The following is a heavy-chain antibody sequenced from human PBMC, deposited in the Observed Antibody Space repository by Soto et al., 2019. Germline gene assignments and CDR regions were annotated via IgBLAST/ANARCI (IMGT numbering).Heavy chain of an antibody. Sequence: GGSLRLSCAASGFTFSSYAMSWVRQAPGKGLEWISAISGSGGTTYYADSVKGRFTISRDNSKNTLYLQMNSLRAEDTAVYYCAKDPQLWWFDYWGQGTLVTVSS. CDR2: ISGSGGTT. CDR1: GFTFSSYA. D-gene: IGHD5-18*01. J-gene: IGHJ4*02. CDR3: AKDPQLWWFDY. V-gene: IGHV3-23*01.